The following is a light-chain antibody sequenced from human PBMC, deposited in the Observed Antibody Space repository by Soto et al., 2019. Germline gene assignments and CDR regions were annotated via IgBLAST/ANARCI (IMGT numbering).Light chain of an antibody. CDR1: SGDVGGYNY. CDR2: EVS. Sequence: QSALTQPASVSGSPGQTITISCTGTSGDVGGYNYVSWYQQHPGKAPKLMIYEVSNRPSGVSNRFSGSKSGNTASLRISGLQTEDEADYYCCSYTSSSSYVFGTGTQLTVL. J-gene: IGLJ1*01. CDR3: CSYTSSSSYV. V-gene: IGLV2-14*01.